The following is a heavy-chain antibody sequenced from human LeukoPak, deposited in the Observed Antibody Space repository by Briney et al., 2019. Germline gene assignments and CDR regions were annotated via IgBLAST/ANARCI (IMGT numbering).Heavy chain of an antibody. J-gene: IGHJ4*02. CDR3: ARDIED. V-gene: IGHV4-61*02. CDR2: IYTSGST. D-gene: IGHD1-26*01. CDR1: GGSISSGSYY. Sequence: PSQTLSLTCTVSGGSISSGSYYWSWIRQPAGKGLEWIGRIYTSGSTNYNPSLKSRVTISVDTSKNQFPLKLSSVTAADTAVYYCARDIEDWGQGTLVTVSS.